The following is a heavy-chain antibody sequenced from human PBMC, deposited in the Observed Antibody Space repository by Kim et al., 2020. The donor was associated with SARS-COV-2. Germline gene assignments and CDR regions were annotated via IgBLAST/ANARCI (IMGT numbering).Heavy chain of an antibody. CDR2: IYYSGTT. CDR3: ARLPKGEEWFDP. Sequence: SETLSLTCTVSGGSISSPSNYWGWIRQPPGKGLEWIGSIYYSGTTYYNPSLKSRVTISVDTSKNQFSLKLSSVPAADTAVYYCARLPKGEEWFDPWGQGTLVTVSS. D-gene: IGHD3-16*01. J-gene: IGHJ5*02. V-gene: IGHV4-39*07. CDR1: GGSISSPSNY.